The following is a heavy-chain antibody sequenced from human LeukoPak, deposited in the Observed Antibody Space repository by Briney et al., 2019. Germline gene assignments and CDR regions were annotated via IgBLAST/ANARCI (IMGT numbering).Heavy chain of an antibody. CDR2: IYHSGST. CDR3: ASYGYGYIY. D-gene: IGHD5-18*01. Sequence: TLSLTCAVSGGSIGSGGYSWSWIRQPPGKGLEWIGYIYHSGSTYYNPSLKSRVTISVDRSKNQFSLKLSSVTAADTAVYYCASYGYGYIYWGQGTLVTVSS. V-gene: IGHV4-30-2*01. CDR1: GGSIGSGGYS. J-gene: IGHJ4*02.